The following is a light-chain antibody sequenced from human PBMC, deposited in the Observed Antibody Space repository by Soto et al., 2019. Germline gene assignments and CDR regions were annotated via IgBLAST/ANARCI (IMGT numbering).Light chain of an antibody. CDR1: SSDVGGYNY. CDR2: EVS. CDR3: SSYTTSSTQV. V-gene: IGLV2-14*01. J-gene: IGLJ3*02. Sequence: QSALTQHASVSGSPGQSITISCTGTSSDVGGYNYVSWYQHHPGKVPKLMIYEVSNRPSGVSNRFSGSKSGNTASLTISGLQAEDEADYYCSSYTTSSTQVFGGGTKVTVL.